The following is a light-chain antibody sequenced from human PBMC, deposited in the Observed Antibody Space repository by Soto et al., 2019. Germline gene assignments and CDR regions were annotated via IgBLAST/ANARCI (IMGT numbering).Light chain of an antibody. J-gene: IGLJ2*01. V-gene: IGLV2-14*01. CDR1: SSDVGGYNY. CDR3: SSYTSSSTYVV. Sequence: QSALTQPASVSGSPGQSITISCTGTSSDVGGYNYVSWYQQHPGKAPKLMMYDVSNRPSGVSNRSSGSKSGNTASLTISGLQAEDEADYYCSSYTSSSTYVVFGGGTKLTVL. CDR2: DVS.